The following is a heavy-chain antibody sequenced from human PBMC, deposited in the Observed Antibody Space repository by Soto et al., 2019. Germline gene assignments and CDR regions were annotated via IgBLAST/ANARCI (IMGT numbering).Heavy chain of an antibody. CDR3: ARAFGYSGTHYYYYYMDV. CDR1: SGSISSSNW. Sequence: QVQLQESGPGLVKPSGTLSLTCAVSSGSISSSNWWSWVRQTPGKGLEWIGEIYHSGSTNYNPSLKRRVTISVDKSKNQFCLNLRSVTAADTAVYYCARAFGYSGTHYYYYYMDVWGKGTTVTVSS. CDR2: IYHSGST. J-gene: IGHJ6*03. V-gene: IGHV4-4*02. D-gene: IGHD5-12*01.